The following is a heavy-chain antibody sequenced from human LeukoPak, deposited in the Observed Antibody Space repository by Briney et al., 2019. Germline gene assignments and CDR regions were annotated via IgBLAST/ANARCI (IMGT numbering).Heavy chain of an antibody. Sequence: SETLSLTCTVSGGSISSSSYYWGWIRQPPGKGLEWIGSIYYSGSTYYNPSLKSRVTISVDTSKNQFSLKLSSVTAADTAVYYCAREILYDSTGYYLWGQGTLVTVSS. V-gene: IGHV4-39*07. D-gene: IGHD3-22*01. CDR3: AREILYDSTGYYL. CDR1: GGSISSSSYY. CDR2: IYYSGST. J-gene: IGHJ4*02.